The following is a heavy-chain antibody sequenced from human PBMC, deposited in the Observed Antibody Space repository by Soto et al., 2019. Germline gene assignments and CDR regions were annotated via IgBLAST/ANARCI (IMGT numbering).Heavy chain of an antibody. CDR2: ICYSGTS. D-gene: IGHD2-8*01. CDR1: GDSISSSYC. J-gene: IGHJ1*01. Sequence: PSETLSLTCTVSGDSISSSYCWSWIRQPPGKGLEWIGYICYSGTSSYSPSLKSRVTISVDTSKSQFSLELSSVTAADTAVYYCASEYCFQGVCFQPYFWAQGALVTVSS. CDR3: ASEYCFQGVCFQPYF. V-gene: IGHV4-61*01.